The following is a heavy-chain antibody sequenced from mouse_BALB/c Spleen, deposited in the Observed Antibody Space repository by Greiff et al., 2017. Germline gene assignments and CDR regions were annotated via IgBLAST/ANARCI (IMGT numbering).Heavy chain of an antibody. J-gene: IGHJ2*01. CDR2: ISYSGST. V-gene: IGHV3-8*02. CDR1: GDSITSGY. CDR3: ARGGSDYYGAYYFDY. D-gene: IGHD1-1*01. Sequence: VQLQQSGPSLVKPSQTLSLTCSVTGDSITSGYWNWIRKFPGNKLEYMGYISYSGSTYYNPSLKSRISITRDTSKNQYYLQLNSVTTEDTATYYCARGGSDYYGAYYFDYWGQGTTLTVSS.